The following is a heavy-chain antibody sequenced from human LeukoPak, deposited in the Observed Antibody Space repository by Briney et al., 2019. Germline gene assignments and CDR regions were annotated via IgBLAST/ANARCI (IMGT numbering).Heavy chain of an antibody. CDR1: VGSFSGYY. V-gene: IGHV4-34*01. J-gene: IGHJ1*01. Sequence: TSETLSLTCAVYVGSFSGYYWSWIRQPPGKGLEWIGEINHSGSSNYNPSLKSRVTISVDTSKNQFSLKLSSVTAADTAVYYCARGEDGDYYFQHWGQGTLVTVSS. D-gene: IGHD4-17*01. CDR3: ARGEDGDYYFQH. CDR2: INHSGSS.